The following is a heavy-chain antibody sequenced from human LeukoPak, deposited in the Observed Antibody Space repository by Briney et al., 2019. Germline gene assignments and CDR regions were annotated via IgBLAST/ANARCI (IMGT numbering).Heavy chain of an antibody. Sequence: SVKVSCKVSGGTFSSNAISWVRQAPGQGLHWMGGIIPIFNIVNYAQKFQGRVTITADKSTRTAYMELLSLRFDDTAVYYCARGRLIGAPDERYYLDYWGQGTLVTVSS. V-gene: IGHV1-69*10. CDR3: ARGRLIGAPDERYYLDY. J-gene: IGHJ4*02. D-gene: IGHD2-2*01. CDR1: GGTFSSNA. CDR2: IIPIFNIV.